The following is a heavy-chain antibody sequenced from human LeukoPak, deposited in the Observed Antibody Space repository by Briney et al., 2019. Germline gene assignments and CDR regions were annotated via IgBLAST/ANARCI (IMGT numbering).Heavy chain of an antibody. D-gene: IGHD3-22*01. J-gene: IGHJ5*02. CDR2: INHSGST. V-gene: IGHV4-34*01. CDR3: ARLRYDSSGYGYNWFDP. CDR1: GGSFSGYC. Sequence: SETLSLTCAVYGGSFSGYCWSWIRQPPGKGLEWIGEINHSGSTNYNPSLKSRVTISVDTSKNQFSLKLSSVTAADTAVYYCARLRYDSSGYGYNWFDPWGQGTLVTVSS.